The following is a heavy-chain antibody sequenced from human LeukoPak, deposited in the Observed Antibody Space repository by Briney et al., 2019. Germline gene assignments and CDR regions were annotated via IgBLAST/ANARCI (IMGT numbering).Heavy chain of an antibody. CDR2: VNHSGYT. J-gene: IGHJ4*02. CDR1: GVSFNDYY. CDR3: TRMTTGHDY. D-gene: IGHD4-17*01. V-gene: IGHV4-34*01. Sequence: PSETLSLTCAVSGVSFNDYYWSWVRQTPGKGLEWIWEVNHSGYTNDSPSLKSRVTLSIDTSRKQFSLNVRSVTVADTGIYYCTRMTTGHDYWGQGTLVTVSS.